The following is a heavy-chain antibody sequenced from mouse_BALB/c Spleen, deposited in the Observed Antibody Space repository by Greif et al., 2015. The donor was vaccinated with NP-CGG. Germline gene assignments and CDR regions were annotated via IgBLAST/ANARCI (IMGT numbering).Heavy chain of an antibody. CDR1: GYTFSSYW. CDR2: ILPGSGST. V-gene: IGHV1-9*01. J-gene: IGHJ3*01. D-gene: IGHD2-4*01. CDR3: ARPTMITTFAY. Sequence: VKLMESGAELVKPGASVKISCKATGYTFSSYWTEWVKQRPGHGLEWIGEILPGSGSTNYNEKFKGKATFTADTSSNTAYMQLSSLTSEDSAVYYCARPTMITTFAYWGQGTLVTVSA.